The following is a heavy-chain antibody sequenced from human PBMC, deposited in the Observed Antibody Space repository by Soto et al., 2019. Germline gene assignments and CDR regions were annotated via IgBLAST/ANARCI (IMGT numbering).Heavy chain of an antibody. Sequence: LRLSCAASGFTFSSSGMHWVRQAPGKGLEWVAVISYDGSNKHYADSVKGRFTISRDNSKNTLYLQMNSLRPDDTGVYYCAKAPGYCSSTSCNALHLDYWGQGTLVTVSS. CDR3: AKAPGYCSSTSCNALHLDY. CDR2: ISYDGSNK. V-gene: IGHV3-30*18. J-gene: IGHJ4*02. CDR1: GFTFSSSG. D-gene: IGHD2-2*01.